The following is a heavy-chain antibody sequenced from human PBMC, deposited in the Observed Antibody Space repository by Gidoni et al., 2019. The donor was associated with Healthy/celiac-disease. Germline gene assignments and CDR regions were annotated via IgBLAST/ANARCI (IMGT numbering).Heavy chain of an antibody. D-gene: IGHD5-12*01. V-gene: IGHV3-64*02. J-gene: IGHJ4*02. Sequence: EVQLVESGEGLVQPGGSLRLSCAASAFTFSSYAMHWVRQVPGKGLEYVSAISSNGGSTYYADSVKGRFTISRDNSKNTLYLQMGSLRAEDMAVYYCARGIDGYPAYFDYWGQGTLVTVSS. CDR2: ISSNGGST. CDR3: ARGIDGYPAYFDY. CDR1: AFTFSSYA.